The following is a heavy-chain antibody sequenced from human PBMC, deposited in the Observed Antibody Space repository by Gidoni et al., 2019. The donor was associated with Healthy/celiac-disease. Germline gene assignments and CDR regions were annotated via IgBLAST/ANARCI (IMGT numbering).Heavy chain of an antibody. CDR3: ARVCSGGSCYPHDAFDI. D-gene: IGHD2-15*01. Sequence: QVQLVQSGAEVKKPGASVKVSCKASGYTFTSYYMHWVRQAPGQGLEWMGIINPSGGSTSYAQKFQGRVTMTRDTSTSTVYMELSSLRSEDTAVYYCARVCSGGSCYPHDAFDIWGQGTMVTVSS. V-gene: IGHV1-46*01. CDR2: INPSGGST. CDR1: GYTFTSYY. J-gene: IGHJ3*02.